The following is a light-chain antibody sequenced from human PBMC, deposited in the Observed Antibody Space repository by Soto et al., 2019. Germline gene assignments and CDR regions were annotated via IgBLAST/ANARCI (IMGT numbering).Light chain of an antibody. V-gene: IGKV1-39*01. CDR1: HTIATY. CDR3: QQVYYYPHT. J-gene: IGKJ2*01. Sequence: IQMTQSPSSLSASVGDGVTLTCRASHTIATYLNWYQQKPGQVPEVLIYGASRLHVGVPSRFTGSGYGTDFTLTINNLQPEDFAIYDCQQVYYYPHTVGQGTKLEL. CDR2: GAS.